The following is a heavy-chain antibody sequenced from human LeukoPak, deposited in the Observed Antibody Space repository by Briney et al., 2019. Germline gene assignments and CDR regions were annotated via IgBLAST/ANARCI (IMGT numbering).Heavy chain of an antibody. CDR1: GFTFSSYS. V-gene: IGHV3-21*01. D-gene: IGHD6-13*01. CDR3: ARLAAAGTRSWFDP. Sequence: GGSLRLSCAASGFTFSSYSMNWVRQAPGKGLEWVSSISSSSSYIYYADSVKGRFTISRDNAKNSLYLRMNSLRAEDTAVYYCARLAAAGTRSWFDPWGQGTLVTVSS. J-gene: IGHJ5*02. CDR2: ISSSSSYI.